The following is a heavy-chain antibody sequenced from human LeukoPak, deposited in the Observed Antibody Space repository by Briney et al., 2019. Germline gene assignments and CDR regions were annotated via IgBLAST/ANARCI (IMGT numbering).Heavy chain of an antibody. CDR2: INPNSGGT. V-gene: IGHV1-2*02. CDR1: GYTFTGYY. CDR3: ARDQKIRWTSTYSSGLVDDY. Sequence: ASVKVSGKASGYTFTGYYMHWVRQAPGQGLEWMGWINPNSGGTNYAQKFQGRVTMTRDTSISTAYMELSRLRSDDTAVYYCARDQKIRWTSTYSSGLVDDYWGQGTLVTVSS. J-gene: IGHJ4*02. D-gene: IGHD6-19*01.